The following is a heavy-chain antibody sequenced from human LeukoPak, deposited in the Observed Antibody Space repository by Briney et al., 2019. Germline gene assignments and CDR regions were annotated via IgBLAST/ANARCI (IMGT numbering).Heavy chain of an antibody. CDR3: ARVGLRTVTRGFDY. V-gene: IGHV1-2*02. J-gene: IGHJ4*02. CDR1: GYTFTGYY. D-gene: IGHD4-17*01. CDR2: INPNSGGT. Sequence: ASVKVSCKASGYTFTGYYIHWVRQAPGQGLEWMGWINPNSGGTNYEQNFQGRVTMTRDTSISTAYMELSRLRSDDTAVYYCARVGLRTVTRGFDYWGQGTLVTVSS.